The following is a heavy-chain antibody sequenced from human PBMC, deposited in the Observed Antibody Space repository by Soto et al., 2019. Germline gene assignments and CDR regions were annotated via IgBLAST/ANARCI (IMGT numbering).Heavy chain of an antibody. Sequence: ASVKVSCKGAGYRFTVYLISWVRQAPGQGLEWMGWISAYNGNTNYAQKLQGRVTMTTDTSTSTAYMELRSLRSDDTAVYYCARDVLGNWLDPWGQGTLVTVSS. CDR3: ARDVLGNWLDP. D-gene: IGHD2-15*01. J-gene: IGHJ5*02. V-gene: IGHV1-18*01. CDR1: GYRFTVYL. CDR2: ISAYNGNT.